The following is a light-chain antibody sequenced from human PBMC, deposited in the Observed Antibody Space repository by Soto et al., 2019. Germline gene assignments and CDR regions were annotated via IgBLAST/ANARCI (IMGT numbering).Light chain of an antibody. CDR1: QTIGDS. J-gene: IGKJ1*01. V-gene: IGKV1-5*03. CDR2: KVS. Sequence: DIQVTQSPSTLSASVGDRITITCRTSQTIGDSLAWLQQKPGKAPKLLIDKVSTLQSGVPSRFSGSGSGAEFTLSISSLQPDDFATYYCQQYKEYSKTFGQGTKV. CDR3: QQYKEYSKT.